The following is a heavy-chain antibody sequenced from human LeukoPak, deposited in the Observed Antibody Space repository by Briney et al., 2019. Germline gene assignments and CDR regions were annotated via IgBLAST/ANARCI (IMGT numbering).Heavy chain of an antibody. D-gene: IGHD3-16*01. CDR3: ARHVRLYYYYGMEV. CDR2: MYYSGST. CDR1: GGSISSYY. Sequence: SETLSLTCTVSGGSISSYYWSWIRQPPGKGLEWIGYMYYSGSTNHNPSLKSRVTISVDTSKNQFSLKLSSVTAADTAVYYCARHVRLYYYYGMEVWGQGTTVTVSS. J-gene: IGHJ6*02. V-gene: IGHV4-59*08.